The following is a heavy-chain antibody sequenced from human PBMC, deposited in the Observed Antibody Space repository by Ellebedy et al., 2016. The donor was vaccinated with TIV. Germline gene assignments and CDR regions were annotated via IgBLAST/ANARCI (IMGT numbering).Heavy chain of an antibody. D-gene: IGHD2-2*01. Sequence: GGSLRLSCAASGFTFSDYYMIWIRQAPGKGLVWVSYISNSGSTIYYADSVKGRFTISRDNTKNSLSLQMNSLRVEDTAVYYCARDARFIDQQHNWFDPWGQGTLVTVSS. V-gene: IGHV3-11*01. CDR3: ARDARFIDQQHNWFDP. CDR2: ISNSGSTI. CDR1: GFTFSDYY. J-gene: IGHJ5*02.